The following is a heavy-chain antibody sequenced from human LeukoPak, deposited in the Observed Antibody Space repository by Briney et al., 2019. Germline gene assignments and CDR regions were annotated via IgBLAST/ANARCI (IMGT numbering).Heavy chain of an antibody. CDR2: IYTSGST. CDR3: ANSIDFDYGDYYFDY. J-gene: IGHJ4*02. CDR1: GYSINNGFY. Sequence: PSETLSLTCTVSGYSINNGFYWGWIRQPPGKGLEWIGRIYTSGSTNYNPSLKSRVTISLDTSKNQFSLKLSSVTAADTAVYYCANSIDFDYGDYYFDYWGQGALVTISS. V-gene: IGHV4-38-2*02. D-gene: IGHD4-17*01.